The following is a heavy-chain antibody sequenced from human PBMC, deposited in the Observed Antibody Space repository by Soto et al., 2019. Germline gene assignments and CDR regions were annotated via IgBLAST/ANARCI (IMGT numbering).Heavy chain of an antibody. CDR3: SRGRGPGTMAKIDY. CDR1: RGSFSSYY. D-gene: IGHD3-10*01. CDR2: IHPSGDT. J-gene: IGHJ4*02. Sequence: SETLSLTCAVHRGSFSSYYCTWTRQPPGKGLEWIGEIHPSGDTDYNPSLSNRVTISLDTSKSQFSLRLTSVTAADTAVYFCSRGRGPGTMAKIDYWGQGTLVTVSS. V-gene: IGHV4-34*01.